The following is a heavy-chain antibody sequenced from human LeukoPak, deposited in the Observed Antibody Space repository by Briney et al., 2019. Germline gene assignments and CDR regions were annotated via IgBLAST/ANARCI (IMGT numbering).Heavy chain of an antibody. Sequence: GGSLRLSCTASGFTFSSYWMNWVRQAPGKGLEWVSYISAGSTTIYYADSVKGRFTISRDNAKNSLYLQMNSLRADDTAVYYCARGSNTIFGAYWGQGTLVTVSS. D-gene: IGHD3-3*01. CDR1: GFTFSSYW. CDR3: ARGSNTIFGAY. V-gene: IGHV3-48*01. CDR2: ISAGSTTI. J-gene: IGHJ4*02.